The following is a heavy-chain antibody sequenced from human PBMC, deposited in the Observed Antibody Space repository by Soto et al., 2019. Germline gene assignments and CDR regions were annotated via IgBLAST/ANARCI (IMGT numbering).Heavy chain of an antibody. J-gene: IGHJ6*02. CDR3: ASIRANTSYYGMDV. D-gene: IGHD3-10*01. V-gene: IGHV1-69*12. Sequence: QVQLVQSGAEVKKPGSSVKVSCKASGGTFSSYAISWVLQAPGQGLEWMGGIIPIFGTADYAQKFQGRVTITADESTSTAYMELSSLRSEDTAVYYCASIRANTSYYGMDVWGQGTTVTVSS. CDR1: GGTFSSYA. CDR2: IIPIFGTA.